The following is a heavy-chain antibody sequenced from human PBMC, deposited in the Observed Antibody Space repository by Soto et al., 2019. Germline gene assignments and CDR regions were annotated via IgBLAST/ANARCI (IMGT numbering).Heavy chain of an antibody. J-gene: IGHJ5*02. D-gene: IGHD6-13*01. Sequence: SETLSLTCTVSGGSISSYHCSCSRQPPGKGLECIGYIYYSGSTSYNPSLNSRVTISVDTSKNQFSLKLSSVTAADTAVYYCASLLFYSRSQAQQPYSDPCGQGTPVIVSS. CDR3: ASLLFYSRSQAQQPYSDP. CDR1: GGSISSYH. V-gene: IGHV4-59*01. CDR2: IYYSGST.